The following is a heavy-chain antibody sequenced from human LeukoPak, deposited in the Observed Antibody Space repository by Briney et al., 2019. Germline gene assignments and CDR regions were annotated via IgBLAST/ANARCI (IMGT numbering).Heavy chain of an antibody. CDR3: AGAGRVGGFWYYYYYMDV. CDR1: GGTFSSYA. D-gene: IGHD3-3*01. V-gene: IGHV1-69*01. J-gene: IGHJ6*03. Sequence: SVKVSCKASGGTFSSYAISWVRQAPGQGLEWMGGIIPIFGTANYAQKFQGRVTITADESTSTAYMELSSLRSEDTAVYYCAGAGRVGGFWYYYYYMDVWGKGTTVTVSS. CDR2: IIPIFGTA.